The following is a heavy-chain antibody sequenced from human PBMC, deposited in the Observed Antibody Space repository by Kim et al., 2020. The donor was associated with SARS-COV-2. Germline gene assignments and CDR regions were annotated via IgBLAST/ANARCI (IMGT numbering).Heavy chain of an antibody. V-gene: IGHV3-30*18. CDR2: ISYDGSNK. Sequence: GGSLRLSCAASGFTFSSDGMHWVRQAPGKGLEWVAVISYDGSNKYYADSVKGRFTISRDNSKNTLYLQMNSLRAEDTAVYYCAKVKDSSAPFTLDVWGQGTTVTVSS. CDR1: GFTFSSDG. CDR3: AKVKDSSAPFTLDV. D-gene: IGHD3-22*01. J-gene: IGHJ6*02.